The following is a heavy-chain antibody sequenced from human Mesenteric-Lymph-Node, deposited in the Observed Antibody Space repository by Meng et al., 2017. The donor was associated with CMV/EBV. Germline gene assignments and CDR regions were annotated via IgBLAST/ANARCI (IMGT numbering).Heavy chain of an antibody. Sequence: GGSFSGYYWSWIRQPLGKGLEWIGEINHSGSTNYNPSLKSRVTISVDTSKNQFSLKLSSVTAADTAVYYCARGRKGGITIFGVVIKRGMDVWGQGTTVTVSS. J-gene: IGHJ6*02. D-gene: IGHD3-3*01. CDR2: INHSGST. CDR3: ARGRKGGITIFGVVIKRGMDV. V-gene: IGHV4-34*01. CDR1: GGSFSGYY.